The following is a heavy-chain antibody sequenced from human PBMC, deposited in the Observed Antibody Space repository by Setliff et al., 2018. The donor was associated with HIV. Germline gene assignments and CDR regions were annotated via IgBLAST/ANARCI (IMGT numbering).Heavy chain of an antibody. CDR3: ARDQILSRASRFCSGSSCFYFDS. Sequence: GGSLRLSCAASGFTFSTYWMSWVRQAPGKGPEWVANIQKDGSEKHYVDSVKGRFTISRDNAKNSLYLQMNSLRAEDTAMYYCARDQILSRASRFCSGSSCFYFDSWGLGTLVTVSS. CDR2: IQKDGSEK. V-gene: IGHV3-7*01. CDR1: GFTFSTYW. J-gene: IGHJ4*02. D-gene: IGHD2-15*01.